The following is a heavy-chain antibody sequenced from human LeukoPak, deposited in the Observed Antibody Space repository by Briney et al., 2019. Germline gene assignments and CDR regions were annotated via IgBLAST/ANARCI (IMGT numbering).Heavy chain of an antibody. J-gene: IGHJ6*02. D-gene: IGHD3-3*01. Sequence: SETLSLTCTVSGGSISSYYWSWIRQPPGKGLEWIGYIYYSGSTNYNPSLKSRVTISVDTSKNQFSLKLSSVTAADTAVYYCARFQYDFWSRGYYYYGMDVWGQGTTVIVSS. V-gene: IGHV4-59*01. CDR1: GGSISSYY. CDR2: IYYSGST. CDR3: ARFQYDFWSRGYYYYGMDV.